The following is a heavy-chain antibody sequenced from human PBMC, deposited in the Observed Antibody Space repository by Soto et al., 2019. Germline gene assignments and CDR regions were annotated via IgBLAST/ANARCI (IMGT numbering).Heavy chain of an antibody. CDR1: GYTLTELS. CDR2: FDPEDGET. J-gene: IGHJ6*03. CDR3: AMRLLNYYYYYMDV. V-gene: IGHV1-24*01. D-gene: IGHD2-8*01. Sequence: GASVKVSCKVSGYTLTELSMHWVRQAPGKGLEWMGGFDPEDGETIYAQKFQGRVTMTEDTSTDTAYMELSSLRSEDTAVYYCAMRLLNYYYYYMDVWGKGTTVTVSS.